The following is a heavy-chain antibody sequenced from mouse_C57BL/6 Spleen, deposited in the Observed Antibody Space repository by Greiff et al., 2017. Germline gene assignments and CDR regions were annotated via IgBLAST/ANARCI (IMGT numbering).Heavy chain of an antibody. V-gene: IGHV1-81*01. Sequence: VQLQQSGAELARPGASVKLSCKASGYTFTSYGISWVKQRTGQGLEWIGEIYPRSGNTYYNEKFKGKATLTADKSSSTAYMELRSLTSEDAAVYFCARLPPVVAGDWYFDVWGTGTTVTVSS. D-gene: IGHD1-1*01. CDR1: GYTFTSYG. J-gene: IGHJ1*03. CDR2: IYPRSGNT. CDR3: ARLPPVVAGDWYFDV.